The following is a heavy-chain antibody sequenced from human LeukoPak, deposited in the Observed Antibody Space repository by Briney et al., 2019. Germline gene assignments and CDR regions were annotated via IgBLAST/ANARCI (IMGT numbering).Heavy chain of an antibody. Sequence: ASVKVSCKASGGTFSSYAISWVRRAPGQGLEWMGGIIPIFGTANYAQKFQGRVTITADESTSTAYMELSSLRSEDTAVYYCARVIFPYYYDSSGQTDLSDYWGQGTLVTVSS. CDR2: IIPIFGTA. D-gene: IGHD3-22*01. CDR1: GGTFSSYA. CDR3: ARVIFPYYYDSSGQTDLSDY. V-gene: IGHV1-69*13. J-gene: IGHJ4*02.